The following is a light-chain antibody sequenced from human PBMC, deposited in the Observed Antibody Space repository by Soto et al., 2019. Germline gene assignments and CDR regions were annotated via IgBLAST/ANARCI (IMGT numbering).Light chain of an antibody. CDR3: QHYKSYSEA. Sequence: DIQMTQSPSTLSGSVGDRVTITCRASQTVXSWFAWCQQKPGKAPKFLXDKASTLTRGGPSRLSGSGSGTEFTLTISSLQPDYFATYYCQHYKSYSEAFGQGTKVDIK. V-gene: IGKV1-5*03. J-gene: IGKJ1*01. CDR1: QTVXSW. CDR2: KAS.